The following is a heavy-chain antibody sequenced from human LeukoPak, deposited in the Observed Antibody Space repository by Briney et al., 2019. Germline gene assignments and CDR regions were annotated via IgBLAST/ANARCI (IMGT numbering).Heavy chain of an antibody. CDR2: IYYSGST. CDR3: ARRSADRGAFDI. V-gene: IGHV4-59*08. CDR1: GGSISSYY. J-gene: IGHJ3*02. Sequence: SETLSLTCTVSGGSISSYYWSWIRQPPGKGLEWIGYIYYSGSTNYNPSLKSRVTISVDTSKNQFSLKLSSVTAADTAVYYCARRSADRGAFDIWGQGTMVTVSS.